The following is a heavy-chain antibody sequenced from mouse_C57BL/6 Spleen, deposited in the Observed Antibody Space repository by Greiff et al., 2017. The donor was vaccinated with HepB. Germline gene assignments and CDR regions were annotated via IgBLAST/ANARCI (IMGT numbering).Heavy chain of an antibody. J-gene: IGHJ4*01. CDR3: ASDGYYLDY. V-gene: IGHV5-17*01. D-gene: IGHD2-3*01. CDR1: GFTFSDYG. Sequence: DVKLVESGGGLVKPGGSLKLSCAASGFTFSDYGMHWVRQAPEKGLEWVAYISSGSSTIYYADTVKGRFTISRDNAKHTLFLQMTSLRSEDTAMYYCASDGYYLDYWGQGTSVTVSS. CDR2: ISSGSSTI.